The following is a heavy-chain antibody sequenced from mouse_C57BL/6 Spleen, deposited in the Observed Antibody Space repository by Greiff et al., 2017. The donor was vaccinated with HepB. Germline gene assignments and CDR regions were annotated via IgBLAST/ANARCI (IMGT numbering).Heavy chain of an antibody. CDR3: ASSRVARYFDV. CDR1: GYTFTSYW. D-gene: IGHD1-1*01. CDR2: IHPNSSST. V-gene: IGHV1-64*01. J-gene: IGHJ1*03. Sequence: VQLQQPGAELVKPGASVKLSCKASGYTFTSYWMHWVKQRPGQGLEWIGMIHPNSSSTNYNQKFKGKATSTVDKSSSTAYMQLSSLTSEDSAVYYCASSRVARYFDVWGTGTTVTVSS.